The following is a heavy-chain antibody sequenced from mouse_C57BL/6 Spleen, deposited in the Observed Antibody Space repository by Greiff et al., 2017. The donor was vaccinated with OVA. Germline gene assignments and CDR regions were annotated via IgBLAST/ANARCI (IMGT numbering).Heavy chain of an antibody. CDR2: IYPGDGDT. J-gene: IGHJ2*01. CDR3: ARPYYYGSSYGLFDY. CDR1: GYAFSSYW. D-gene: IGHD1-1*01. V-gene: IGHV1-82*01. Sequence: VQLQQSGPELVKPGASVKISCKASGYAFSSYWMNWVKQRPGKGLEWIGRIYPGDGDTNYNGKFKGKATLTADKSSSTAYMQLSSLTSEDSAVYFCARPYYYGSSYGLFDYWGQGTTLTVSS.